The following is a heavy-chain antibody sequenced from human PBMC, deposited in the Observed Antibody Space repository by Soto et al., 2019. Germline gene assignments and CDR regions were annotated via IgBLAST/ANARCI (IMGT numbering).Heavy chain of an antibody. CDR1: GFTFSSYG. Sequence: QVQLVESGGGVVQPGRSLRLSCAASGFTFSSYGMHWVRQAPGKGLEWGAVISYDGSNKYYADSVKGRFTISRDNSKNTLYLQMNSLRAEDTAVYYCAKQRGAYSSSWADAFDIWGQGTMVTVSS. J-gene: IGHJ3*02. CDR2: ISYDGSNK. V-gene: IGHV3-30*18. CDR3: AKQRGAYSSSWADAFDI. D-gene: IGHD6-13*01.